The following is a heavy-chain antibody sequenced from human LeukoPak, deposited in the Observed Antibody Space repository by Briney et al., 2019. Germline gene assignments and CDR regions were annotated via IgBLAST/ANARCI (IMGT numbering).Heavy chain of an antibody. CDR2: INHSGST. J-gene: IGHJ4*02. V-gene: IGHV4-34*01. CDR3: ARDDYPGGWPGGFDY. CDR1: GGSFSGYY. Sequence: SETLSLTCAVYGGSFSGYYWTWIRQPPGKGLEWIGEINHSGSTNYNPSLKSRVTMSVDTSKNQFSLKLSSVTAADTAVYYCARDDYPGGWPGGFDYWGQGTLVTVSS. D-gene: IGHD6-19*01.